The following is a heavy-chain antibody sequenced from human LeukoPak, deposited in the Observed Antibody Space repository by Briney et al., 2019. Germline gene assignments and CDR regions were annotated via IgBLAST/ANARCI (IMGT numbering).Heavy chain of an antibody. J-gene: IGHJ6*02. D-gene: IGHD2-21*02. CDR1: GFTFSRAW. Sequence: GGSLRLSCAASGFTFSRAWMSWVRQAPGKGLEWVGRIKSKSDGGTTDYAAPVKGRLTISRDDSENTLYLQMNSLKTEDTAVYYCSRVTAYYYYGMDVWGQGTTVTVSS. V-gene: IGHV3-15*01. CDR3: SRVTAYYYYGMDV. CDR2: IKSKSDGGTT.